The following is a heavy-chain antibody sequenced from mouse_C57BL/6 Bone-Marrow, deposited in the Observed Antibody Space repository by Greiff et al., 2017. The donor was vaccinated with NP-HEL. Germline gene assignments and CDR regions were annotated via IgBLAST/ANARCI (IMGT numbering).Heavy chain of an antibody. CDR1: GYTFTDYY. V-gene: IGHV1-19*01. CDR2: INPYNGGT. CDR3: AREDYYGTKSYWYFDV. Sequence: VQLQQSGPVLVKPGASVKMSCKASGYTFTDYYMNWVKQSHGKSLEWIGVINPYNGGTSYNQKFKGKATLTVDKSSSTAYMELNSLTSEDSAVYYCAREDYYGTKSYWYFDVWGTGTTVTVSS. J-gene: IGHJ1*03. D-gene: IGHD1-1*01.